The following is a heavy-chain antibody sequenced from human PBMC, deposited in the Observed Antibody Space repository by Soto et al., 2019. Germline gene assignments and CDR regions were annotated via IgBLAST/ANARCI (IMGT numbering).Heavy chain of an antibody. CDR2: ISGRGGST. CDR3: AKATMTLVVIRLDS. CDR1: GFTFSNYA. V-gene: IGHV3-23*01. J-gene: IGHJ4*02. Sequence: PSGSLKLSCAASGFTFSNYAMNWVCKAQGKGLEWVSTISGRGGSTYYADSVKGRFTISRDNSKNILYLQMNSLRAEDTAVYYCAKATMTLVVIRLDSWGQGTLVTVSS. D-gene: IGHD3-22*01.